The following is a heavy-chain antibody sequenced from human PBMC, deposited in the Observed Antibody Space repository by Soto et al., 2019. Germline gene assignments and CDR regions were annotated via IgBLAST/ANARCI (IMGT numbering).Heavy chain of an antibody. J-gene: IGHJ4*02. CDR2: INPNGGGT. CDR3: ARAVHTMIQGVRFRVDQ. Sequence: ASVKVSCKASGYSFTDNYMHWVRQAPGQGLEWMGWINPNGGGTKYAQKFQGRVTMTRDTSINTAYMELTRLTSDDTAVYYCARAVHTMIQGVRFRVDQWGQGTLVTVSS. V-gene: IGHV1-2*02. D-gene: IGHD3-10*01. CDR1: GYSFTDNY.